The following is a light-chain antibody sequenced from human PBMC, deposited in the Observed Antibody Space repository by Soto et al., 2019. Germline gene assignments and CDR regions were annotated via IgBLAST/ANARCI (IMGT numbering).Light chain of an antibody. Sequence: QSALTQPASVSGSPGQSITISCTGTSSDVGSYNLVSWYQQHPGKAPKLMIYEGSKRPSGVSNRFSGSKSGNTAPLTISGLQAEDEADYYCCSYAGSSTFLYVFGTGTKVTVL. CDR2: EGS. V-gene: IGLV2-23*03. CDR3: CSYAGSSTFLYV. J-gene: IGLJ1*01. CDR1: SSDVGSYNL.